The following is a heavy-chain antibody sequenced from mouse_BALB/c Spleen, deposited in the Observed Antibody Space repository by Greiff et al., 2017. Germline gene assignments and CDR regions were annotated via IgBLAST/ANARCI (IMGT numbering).Heavy chain of an antibody. D-gene: IGHD2-2*01. J-gene: IGHJ4*01. CDR3: ARDRGLRGMDY. CDR1: GFTFSDYY. V-gene: IGHV5-4*02. CDR2: ISDGGSYT. Sequence: EVKLMESGGGLVKPGGSLKLSCAASGFTFSDYYMYWVRQTPEKRLEWVATISDGGSYTYYPDSVKGRFTISRDNAKNNLYLQMSSLKSEDTAMYYCARDRGLRGMDYWGQGTSVTVSS.